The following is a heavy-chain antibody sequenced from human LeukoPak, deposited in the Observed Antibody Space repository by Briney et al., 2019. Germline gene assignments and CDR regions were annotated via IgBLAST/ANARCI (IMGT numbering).Heavy chain of an antibody. V-gene: IGHV3-23*01. J-gene: IGHJ4*02. CDR1: GFTFDEYA. Sequence: RSLRLSCTASGFTFDEYAMSWFRQAPGKGLEWVSAIGDNGGDTKYADSVKGRFTISRDNSRNALYLQLNSLRVEDTAIYYCGRDWKLDYWGQGTLVTASS. CDR2: IGDNGGDT. D-gene: IGHD1-1*01. CDR3: GRDWKLDY.